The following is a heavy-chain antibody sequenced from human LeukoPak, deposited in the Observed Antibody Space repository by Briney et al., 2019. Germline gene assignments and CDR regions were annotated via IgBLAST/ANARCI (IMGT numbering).Heavy chain of an antibody. V-gene: IGHV3-74*01. CDR1: GFTFSSYW. CDR3: AKEDYFGSGSYLGY. CDR2: VNSDGTST. D-gene: IGHD3-10*01. Sequence: GGSLRLSCAASGFTFSSYWMFWVRQAPGKGLVWVSRVNSDGTSTNYADSVKGRFTVSRDNAKNTLYLQMNSLRVEDTAIYYCAKEDYFGSGSYLGYWGQGTLVTVFS. J-gene: IGHJ4*02.